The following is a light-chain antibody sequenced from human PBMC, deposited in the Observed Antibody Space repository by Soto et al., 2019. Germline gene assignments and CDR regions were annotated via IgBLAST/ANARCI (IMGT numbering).Light chain of an antibody. J-gene: IGKJ5*01. Sequence: EIVLTQSPATLSLSPVERATLSCGASQSFTSNLAWYQQKPGQAPRLLIYGVSTRATGIPARFSGSGSGTEFTPTISSLQSEDFEIYYCQQYNNWPITFGQGTRLEIK. CDR1: QSFTSN. CDR2: GVS. CDR3: QQYNNWPIT. V-gene: IGKV3-15*01.